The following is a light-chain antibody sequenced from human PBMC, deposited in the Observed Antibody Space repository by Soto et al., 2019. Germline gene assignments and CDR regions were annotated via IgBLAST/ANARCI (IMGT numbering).Light chain of an antibody. V-gene: IGLV2-14*03. CDR2: EVS. CDR3: SSYTSSSTPYV. J-gene: IGLJ1*01. Sequence: QSALTQPASVSGSPGQSITISCTGTSSDVGGYNYVSWYQQHPGKAPKLMIYEVSNRPSGDSDRFSGSKSGNTASLTISGLQVEDEADYYCSSYTSSSTPYVFGSGTKVTVL. CDR1: SSDVGGYNY.